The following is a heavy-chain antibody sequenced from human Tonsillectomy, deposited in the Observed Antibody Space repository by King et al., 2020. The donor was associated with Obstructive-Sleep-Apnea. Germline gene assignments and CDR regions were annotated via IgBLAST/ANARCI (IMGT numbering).Heavy chain of an antibody. CDR2: SNAGNGNT. V-gene: IGHV1-3*02. Sequence: VQLVQSGAEVKKPGASVKVSCKASGYTFTSYAMHWVRQAPGQRLEWMGWSNAGNGNTKYSQEFQGRVTITRDTSAGTAYMELSSLRSEDMAVYYCARDRTRKQWLEQLPGRLWIWGQGTLVTVSS. D-gene: IGHD6-19*01. CDR1: GYTFTSYA. CDR3: ARDRTRKQWLEQLPGRLWI. J-gene: IGHJ4*02.